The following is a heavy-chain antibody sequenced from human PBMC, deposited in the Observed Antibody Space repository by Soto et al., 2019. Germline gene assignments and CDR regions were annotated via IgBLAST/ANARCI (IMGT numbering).Heavy chain of an antibody. CDR1: GFTFTRFW. CDR2: INGDGSAQ. Sequence: GGSLRLSCAASGFTFTRFWMSWVRQAPGKGLEWVANINGDGSAQDYADSVKGRFAISRDNPKNSLYLQMNSLRADDTAVYYCARDQLFGAFDIWGQGTMVTVSS. D-gene: IGHD5-18*01. V-gene: IGHV3-7*01. J-gene: IGHJ3*02. CDR3: ARDQLFGAFDI.